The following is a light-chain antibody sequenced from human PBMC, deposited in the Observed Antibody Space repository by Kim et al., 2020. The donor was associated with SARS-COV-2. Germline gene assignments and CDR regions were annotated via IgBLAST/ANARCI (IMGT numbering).Light chain of an antibody. V-gene: IGKV3-11*01. CDR3: QQGSNWPLT. J-gene: IGKJ4*01. Sequence: LNPGDSATLSCRASPSVSSTLALYQQSPGQAPRLLIYEASIRATGIPARFSGSGSRTDFTLTISSLEAEDFAVYYCQQGSNWPLTFGGGTKVDIK. CDR1: PSVSST. CDR2: EAS.